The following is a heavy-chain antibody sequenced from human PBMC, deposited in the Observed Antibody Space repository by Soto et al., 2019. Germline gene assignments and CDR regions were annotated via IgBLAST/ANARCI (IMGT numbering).Heavy chain of an antibody. CDR1: GYSFTSYW. D-gene: IGHD6-13*01. CDR3: ARHGDPLGAAARTYVDY. J-gene: IGHJ4*02. Sequence: PGASLTISCKGSGYSFTSYWISWVRQMPGKGLEWMGRIDPSGSYNNYSPSFLGHDTISADRSISPDYLQWGSLNASDTDMDYAARHGDPLGAAARTYVDYWSQGTLCAVSS. V-gene: IGHV5-10-1*01. CDR2: IDPSGSYN.